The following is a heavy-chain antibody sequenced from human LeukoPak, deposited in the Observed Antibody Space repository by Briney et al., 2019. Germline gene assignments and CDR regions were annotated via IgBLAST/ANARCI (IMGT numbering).Heavy chain of an antibody. Sequence: GGSLRLSCAASEFTFSSYAMSWVRQAPGKGLEWVSAISDSGGSTYYADSVKGRFTVSRDNSKNTMYLQMNRLRAEDTAVYYCAKDRRACSSSSCYYRFDYWGQGTLVTVSS. V-gene: IGHV3-23*01. CDR1: EFTFSSYA. CDR3: AKDRRACSSSSCYYRFDY. J-gene: IGHJ4*02. D-gene: IGHD2-2*01. CDR2: ISDSGGST.